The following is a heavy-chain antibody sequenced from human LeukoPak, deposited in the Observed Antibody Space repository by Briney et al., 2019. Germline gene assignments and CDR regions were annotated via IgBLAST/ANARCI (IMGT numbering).Heavy chain of an antibody. V-gene: IGHV3-30*04. CDR1: GFTFSSYA. CDR2: IYYDGGKK. CDR3: ARDRLEIKYFDL. J-gene: IGHJ2*01. D-gene: IGHD1-1*01. Sequence: PGRSLRLSCAASGFTFSSYAMHWVRQAPGKGLEWVAVIYYDGGKKYYADSVKGRFTISRDNSKNTLYLQLNSLRAEDTAVYYCARDRLEIKYFDLWGRGTQVTVSS.